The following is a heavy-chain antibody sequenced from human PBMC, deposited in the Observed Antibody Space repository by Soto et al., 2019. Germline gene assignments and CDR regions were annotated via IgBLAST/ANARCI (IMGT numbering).Heavy chain of an antibody. CDR3: ARDGSYNWV. D-gene: IGHD1-1*01. J-gene: IGHJ4*02. V-gene: IGHV3-66*01. CDR2: IYSGGAT. CDR1: GFTVSNNY. Sequence: EVQLVESGGGLVQPGGSLRLSCAASGFTVSNNYMRWVRQAPGKGLEWVSLIYSGGATYYADSVKGRFTISRDNSKNTLYLQMNSRSAEDTAVHYCARDGSYNWVGGQGILVNVSS.